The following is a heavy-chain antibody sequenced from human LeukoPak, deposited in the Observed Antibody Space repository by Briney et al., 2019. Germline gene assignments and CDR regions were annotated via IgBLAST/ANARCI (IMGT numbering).Heavy chain of an antibody. Sequence: GGSLRLSCAASGFTFSSYSMNWVRQAPGKGLEWVSFISSSSTYIYYADSAKGRFTISRDDAKNSLYLQMSSLRADDTAVYYCARDRVVSGRFGEVASWGQGTLVTVSS. CDR3: ARDRVVSGRFGEVAS. CDR1: GFTFSSYS. D-gene: IGHD3-10*01. CDR2: ISSSSTYI. J-gene: IGHJ5*01. V-gene: IGHV3-21*01.